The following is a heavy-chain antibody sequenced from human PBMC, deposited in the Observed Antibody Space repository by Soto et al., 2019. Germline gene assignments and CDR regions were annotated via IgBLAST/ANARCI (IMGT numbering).Heavy chain of an antibody. CDR3: AKDARATYGMDV. V-gene: IGHV3-23*01. CDR2: IRGSGGST. Sequence: EVQLLESGGGLVQPGGSLRLSCAASGFTFSNYAMSWVRQAPGKGLEWVSTIRGSGGSTYYADSVKGRFTISRDNSKNTLYLQMNSLRAEDTAVYYCAKDARATYGMDVWGQGTTVTVSS. CDR1: GFTFSNYA. J-gene: IGHJ6*02.